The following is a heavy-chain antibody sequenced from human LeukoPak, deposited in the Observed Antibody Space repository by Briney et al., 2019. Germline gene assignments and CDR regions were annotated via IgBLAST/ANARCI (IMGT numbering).Heavy chain of an antibody. D-gene: IGHD3-10*01. J-gene: IGHJ3*02. CDR2: IYTSGST. Sequence: SETLSRTCTVSGGSISSYYWSWIRQPAGKGLEGIGRIYTSGSTNYNPSLKSRVTMSVDTSKNQFSLKLSSVTAADTPVYYCARDNVLLEGAFQIWGQGTMVTVSS. CDR3: ARDNVLLEGAFQI. V-gene: IGHV4-4*07. CDR1: GGSISSYY.